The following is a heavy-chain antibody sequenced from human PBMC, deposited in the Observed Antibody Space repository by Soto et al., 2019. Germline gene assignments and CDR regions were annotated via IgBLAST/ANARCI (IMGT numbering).Heavy chain of an antibody. J-gene: IGHJ5*02. CDR3: ARDVNRWELRGLFDP. V-gene: IGHV4-59*01. CDR1: GGSIVDYY. D-gene: IGHD1-7*01. CDR2: IYYTETM. Sequence: SLTLSLPCSPSGGSIVDYYWSWIRHPPGQGLEWIAFIYYTETMTYKPSLGSRVIISLDTSNNQCYQKLSSSTAADPAFYYWARDVNRWELRGLFDPWGRGGVVAVSA.